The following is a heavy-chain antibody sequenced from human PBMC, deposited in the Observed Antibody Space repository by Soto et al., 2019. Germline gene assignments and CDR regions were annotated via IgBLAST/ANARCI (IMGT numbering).Heavy chain of an antibody. CDR3: AREDDGGGSLDV. CDR1: GVSISSSSYY. D-gene: IGHD1-1*01. J-gene: IGHJ6*02. Sequence: SETLSLTCTVSGVSISSSSYYWGWIRQSPGKRLEWIGSIYHSGSILYNPSLKSRVTISVDTSKNQFSLHLTSVTAADTAVYFCAREDDGGGSLDVWGQGTTVTVSS. CDR2: IYHSGSI. V-gene: IGHV4-39*07.